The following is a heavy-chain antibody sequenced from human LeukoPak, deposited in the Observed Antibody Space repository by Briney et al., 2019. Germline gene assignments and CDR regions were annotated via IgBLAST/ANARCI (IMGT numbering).Heavy chain of an antibody. D-gene: IGHD1-1*01. Sequence: GGSLTLSCAASGFTFSTYGMSWVRQAPGKGLEWVSGISGSGATIYYADSVKGRFTISRDNSKNTLYLQMNSLRAEDTAVYYCAKSPGTTGWFDPWGQGTLVTVSS. CDR2: ISGSGATI. V-gene: IGHV3-23*01. CDR1: GFTFSTYG. CDR3: AKSPGTTGWFDP. J-gene: IGHJ5*02.